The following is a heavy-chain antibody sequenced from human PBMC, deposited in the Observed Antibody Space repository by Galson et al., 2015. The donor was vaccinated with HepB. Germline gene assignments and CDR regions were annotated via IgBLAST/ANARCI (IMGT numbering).Heavy chain of an antibody. CDR2: ISYDGSNK. CDR1: GFTFSSYG. D-gene: IGHD5-18*01. CDR3: VLVDTAMASIDY. Sequence: SLRLSCAASGFTFSSYGMHWVRQAPGKGLEWVAVISYDGSNKYYADSVKGRFTISRDNSKNTLYLQMNSLRAEDTAVYYCVLVDTAMASIDYWGQGTLVTVSS. J-gene: IGHJ4*02. V-gene: IGHV3-30*03.